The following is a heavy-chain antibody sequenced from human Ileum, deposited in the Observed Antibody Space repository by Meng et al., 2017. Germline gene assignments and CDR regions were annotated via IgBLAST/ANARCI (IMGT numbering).Heavy chain of an antibody. CDR2: IYYSGNT. D-gene: IGHD1-26*01. J-gene: IGHJ4*02. CDR1: GGAINSSSYY. CDR3: AGVRVGATSGARYFDY. Sequence: SETLSLTCTVSGGAINSSSYYWGWIRQPPGKGLEWIGSIYYSGNTYYKSSLKSRVTISVDTSKNQFSLKLSSVTAADTAVYYCAGVRVGATSGARYFDYWGQGTLVTVSS. V-gene: IGHV4-39*07.